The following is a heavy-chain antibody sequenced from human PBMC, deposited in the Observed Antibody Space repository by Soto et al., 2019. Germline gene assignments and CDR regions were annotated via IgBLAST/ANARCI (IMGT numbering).Heavy chain of an antibody. D-gene: IGHD3-22*01. V-gene: IGHV4-61*02. Sequence: PSETLSLTCIVSGESISSSSYYWSWIRQPAGKGLEWIGRIYTSGSTNYNPSLKSRVTMSVDTSKNQFSLKLSSVTAADTAVYYCASDRTYYYDSSGYPLGFEGFDPWGQGTLVTVSS. CDR2: IYTSGST. CDR3: ASDRTYYYDSSGYPLGFEGFDP. J-gene: IGHJ5*02. CDR1: GESISSSSYY.